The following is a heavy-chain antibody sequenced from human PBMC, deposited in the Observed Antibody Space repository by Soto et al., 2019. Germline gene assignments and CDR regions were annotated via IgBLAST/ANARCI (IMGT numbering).Heavy chain of an antibody. CDR2: IKQDGSDK. V-gene: IGHV3-7*01. Sequence: GRSLRLSCAASGFTFSTYWMNWVRQAPGKGLEWVANIKQDGSDKYYVDSVKGRFAISRDNAKESLFLQMNNLRAEDTAVYYCVRDWPTFWGMDVWGDGPPMTV. CDR1: GFTFSTYW. J-gene: IGHJ6*02. CDR3: VRDWPTFWGMDV.